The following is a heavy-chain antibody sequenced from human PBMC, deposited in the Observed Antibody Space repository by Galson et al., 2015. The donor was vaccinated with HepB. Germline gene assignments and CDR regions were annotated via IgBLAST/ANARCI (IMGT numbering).Heavy chain of an antibody. Sequence: SVKVSCKASGFTFTSSAVQWVRQARGQRLEWIGWIVVGSGNTNYAQKFQERVTITRDMSTSTAYMELSSLRSEDTAVYYCAAQGPIYYYGSGSLGPPWGQGTLVTVSS. V-gene: IGHV1-58*01. CDR2: IVVGSGNT. D-gene: IGHD3-10*01. CDR1: GFTFTSSA. J-gene: IGHJ5*02. CDR3: AAQGPIYYYGSGSLGPP.